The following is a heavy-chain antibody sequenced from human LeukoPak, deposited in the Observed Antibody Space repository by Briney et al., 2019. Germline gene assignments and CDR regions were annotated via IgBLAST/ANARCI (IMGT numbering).Heavy chain of an antibody. CDR3: ARERRQWQPFDI. CDR1: GFTFSSYG. CDR2: IRYDGSNK. D-gene: IGHD6-19*01. J-gene: IGHJ3*02. Sequence: GGSLRLSCAASGFTFSSYGVHWVRQAPGKGLEWVAFIRYDGSNKYYADSVKGRFTISRDNSKNTLYLQMSSLRAEDTAVYYCARERRQWQPFDIWGQGAMVTVSS. V-gene: IGHV3-30*02.